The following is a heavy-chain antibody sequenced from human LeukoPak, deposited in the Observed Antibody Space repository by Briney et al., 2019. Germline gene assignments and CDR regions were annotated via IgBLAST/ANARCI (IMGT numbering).Heavy chain of an antibody. J-gene: IGHJ1*01. CDR2: ISGSGGST. Sequence: GGSLRLSCAASGSTFSSYAMSWVRQAPGKGLEWVSAISGSGGSTYYADSVKGRFTISRDNSKNTLYLQMNSLRAEDTAVYYCAKDPTPGIAVAGRGPFQHWGQGTLVTVSS. CDR3: AKDPTPGIAVAGRGPFQH. D-gene: IGHD6-19*01. CDR1: GSTFSSYA. V-gene: IGHV3-23*01.